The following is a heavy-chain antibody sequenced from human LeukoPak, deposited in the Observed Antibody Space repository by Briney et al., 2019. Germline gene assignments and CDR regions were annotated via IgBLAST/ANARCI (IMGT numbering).Heavy chain of an antibody. D-gene: IGHD3-9*01. J-gene: IGHJ4*02. Sequence: GASVKVSCKASGYTFTDYYMRWVRQAPGQGLEWMGWINPNSGGTNYAQKFQGRVTMTGDTSISTAYVELSRLRSDDTAVYYCARGLDTFFDYWGQGALVIVSS. CDR1: GYTFTDYY. CDR3: ARGLDTFFDY. CDR2: INPNSGGT. V-gene: IGHV1-2*02.